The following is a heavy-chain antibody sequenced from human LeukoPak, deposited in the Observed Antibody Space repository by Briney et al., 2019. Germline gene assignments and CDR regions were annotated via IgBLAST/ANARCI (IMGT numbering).Heavy chain of an antibody. Sequence: GGSLRLSCAASGFTLSSYAMHWVRQAPGKGLEWVAVISYDGRNKYYADSVKGRITISRDNSKNTLYLQMNSLRAEDTAVYYCAKGSLITMVRGVIDPSDAFDVWGQGTTVTVSS. CDR2: ISYDGRNK. J-gene: IGHJ3*01. CDR1: GFTLSSYA. D-gene: IGHD3-10*01. CDR3: AKGSLITMVRGVIDPSDAFDV. V-gene: IGHV3-30*18.